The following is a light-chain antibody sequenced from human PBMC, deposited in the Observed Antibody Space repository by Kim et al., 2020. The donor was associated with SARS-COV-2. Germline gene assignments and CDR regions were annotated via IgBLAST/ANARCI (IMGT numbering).Light chain of an antibody. V-gene: IGLV1-44*01. Sequence: QPPPGTAPKTPLFTYNQAPSGVPGRFSCSKSCTSAFLAISGLQSEDEADYYCEVWDDGLRGRMFGGGTKVTVL. CDR3: EVWDDGLRGRM. J-gene: IGLJ6*01. CDR2: TYN.